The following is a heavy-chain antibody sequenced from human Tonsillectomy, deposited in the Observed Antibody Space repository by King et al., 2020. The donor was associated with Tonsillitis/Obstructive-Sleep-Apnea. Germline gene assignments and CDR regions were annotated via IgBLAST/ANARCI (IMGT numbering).Heavy chain of an antibody. CDR1: GYSFTSYW. CDR2: IDPSDSYT. D-gene: IGHD3-10*01. J-gene: IGHJ6*03. Sequence: VQLVESGGGLVQPGGSLRISCKGSGYSFTSYWISWVRQMPGKGLEWMGRIDPSDSYTNYSPSFQGHVTISADKSISTAYLQWSSLKASDTAMYYCARHADMVQGVIPRVYMDVWGKRDHGHRLL. V-gene: IGHV5-10-1*01. CDR3: ARHADMVQGVIPRVYMDV.